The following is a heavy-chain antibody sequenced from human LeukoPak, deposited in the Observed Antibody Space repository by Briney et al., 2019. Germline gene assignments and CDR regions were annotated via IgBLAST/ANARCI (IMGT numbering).Heavy chain of an antibody. CDR3: ARDRTIFGVVIAYWYFDL. J-gene: IGHJ2*01. V-gene: IGHV3-30*02. CDR2: IRYDGSNK. CDR1: GFTFSSYG. D-gene: IGHD3-3*01. Sequence: PGGSLRLSCAASGFTFSSYGMHWVRQAPGKGLEWVAFIRYDGSNKYYADSVKGRFTISRDNSKNSLYLQMNSLRAEDTAVYYCARDRTIFGVVIAYWYFDLWGRGTLVTVSS.